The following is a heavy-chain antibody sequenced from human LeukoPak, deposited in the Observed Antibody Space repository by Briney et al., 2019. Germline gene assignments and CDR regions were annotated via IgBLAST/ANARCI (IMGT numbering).Heavy chain of an antibody. D-gene: IGHD3-3*01. CDR3: ARIERITIFGVVTDYYYYYMDV. J-gene: IGHJ6*03. Sequence: PGGSLRLSCAASGFTFSDYYMSWIRQAPGKGLEWVSYISSSGSTIYYADSVKGRFTISRDNPKNSLYLQMNSLRAEDTAVYYCARIERITIFGVVTDYYYYYMDVWGKGTTVTVSS. V-gene: IGHV3-11*04. CDR1: GFTFSDYY. CDR2: ISSSGSTI.